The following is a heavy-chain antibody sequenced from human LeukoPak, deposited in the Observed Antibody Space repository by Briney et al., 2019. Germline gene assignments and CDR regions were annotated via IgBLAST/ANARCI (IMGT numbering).Heavy chain of an antibody. V-gene: IGHV4-39*07. D-gene: IGHD3-10*01. J-gene: IGHJ6*03. CDR3: AREDRDSIYYYYYYYYMDV. Sequence: SETLSLTCTVSGGSINSSSYYWGWVRQPPGRGLEWIESIYYSGRTYYNPSLKSRVTISVDTSKNQFSLKLSPVTAADTAVYYCAREDRDSIYYYYYYYYMDVWGKGTTVTVSS. CDR2: IYYSGRT. CDR1: GGSINSSSYY.